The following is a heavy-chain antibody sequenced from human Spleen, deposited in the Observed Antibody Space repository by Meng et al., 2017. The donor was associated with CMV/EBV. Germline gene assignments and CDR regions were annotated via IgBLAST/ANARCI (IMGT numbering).Heavy chain of an antibody. V-gene: IGHV1-46*01. Sequence: ASVKVSCKASGYTFTSYYMHWVRQAPGQGLEWMGIINPSGGSTSYAQKFQGRVTMTRDTSTSTAYMELSRLRSDDTAVYYCARKRWRGYYGMDVWGQGTTVTVSS. D-gene: IGHD1-26*01. CDR1: GYTFTSYY. J-gene: IGHJ6*02. CDR3: ARKRWRGYYGMDV. CDR2: INPSGGST.